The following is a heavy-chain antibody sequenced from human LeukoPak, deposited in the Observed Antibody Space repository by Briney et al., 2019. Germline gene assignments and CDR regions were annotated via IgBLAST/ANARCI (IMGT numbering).Heavy chain of an antibody. D-gene: IGHD2-15*01. CDR3: AKDRCSGGSCYLFDH. Sequence: PGGSLRLSCAASGFTFSSYAMSWVRQAPGKGLEWVSAISGSGGSTYYADSVKGRFTISRDNSKNTLYLQMNSLRAEDTAVYYCAKDRCSGGSCYLFDHWGQGTLVTVSS. J-gene: IGHJ4*02. V-gene: IGHV3-23*01. CDR1: GFTFSSYA. CDR2: ISGSGGST.